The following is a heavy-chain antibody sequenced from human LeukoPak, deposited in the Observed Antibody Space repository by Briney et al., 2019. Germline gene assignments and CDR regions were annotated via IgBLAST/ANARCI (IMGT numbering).Heavy chain of an antibody. V-gene: IGHV3-23*01. CDR2: ISGSGGST. D-gene: IGHD3-10*01. CDR1: GFTFRSYW. Sequence: GGSLRLSCAASGFTFRSYWMSWVRQAPGKGLEWVSAISGSGGSTYYADSVKGRFTISRDNSKNTLYLQMNSLRAEDTAVYYCAKDPGLLWFGELNWFDPWGQGTLVTVSS. J-gene: IGHJ5*02. CDR3: AKDPGLLWFGELNWFDP.